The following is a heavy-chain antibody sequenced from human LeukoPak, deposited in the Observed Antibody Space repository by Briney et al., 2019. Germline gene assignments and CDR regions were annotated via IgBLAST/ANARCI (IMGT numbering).Heavy chain of an antibody. Sequence: SETLSLTCTVSGGSISSNNYYWSWIRQPAGKGLEWIGRFYTSGSTNYNPSLKSRVTISADTSKNQFSLKLSSVTAADTAVYYCARERGNTFDYWGQGTLVTVSS. V-gene: IGHV4-61*02. CDR1: GGSISSNNYY. CDR3: ARERGNTFDY. D-gene: IGHD1/OR15-1a*01. CDR2: FYTSGST. J-gene: IGHJ4*02.